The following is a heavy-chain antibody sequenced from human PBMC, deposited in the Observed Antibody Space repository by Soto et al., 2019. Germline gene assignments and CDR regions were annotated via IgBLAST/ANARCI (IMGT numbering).Heavy chain of an antibody. CDR3: ASGIKTLNYYGSGSYVAI. J-gene: IGHJ3*02. CDR1: GYTFTSYG. V-gene: IGHV1-18*01. D-gene: IGHD3-10*01. Sequence: GASVKVSCKASGYTFTSYGISWVRQAPGQGLEWMGLISAYNGNTNYAQKLQGRVTMTTDTSTSTAYRELRSLRSDDTAVYFCASGIKTLNYYGSGSYVAISGQGTMVTVS. CDR2: ISAYNGNT.